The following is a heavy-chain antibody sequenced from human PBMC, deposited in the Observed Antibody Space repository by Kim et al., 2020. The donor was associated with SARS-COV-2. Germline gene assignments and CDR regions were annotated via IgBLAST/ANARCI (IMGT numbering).Heavy chain of an antibody. CDR3: AKEGLYGGNSPETWSYYFDY. V-gene: IGHV3-30*02. J-gene: IGHJ4*02. D-gene: IGHD2-21*02. Sequence: RFTISRDNSKNTLYLQMNSLRAEDTAVYYCAKEGLYGGNSPETWSYYFDYWGQGTLVTVSS.